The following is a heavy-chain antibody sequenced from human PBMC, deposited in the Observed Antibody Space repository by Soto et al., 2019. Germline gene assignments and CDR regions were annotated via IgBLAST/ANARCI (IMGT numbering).Heavy chain of an antibody. CDR2: INPSGGST. V-gene: IGHV1-46*03. J-gene: IGHJ6*02. CDR3: ARALVPANNYYYYYGMDV. D-gene: IGHD2-2*01. Sequence: QVQLVQSGAEVKKPGALVKVSCKASGYTFTSYYMHWVRQAPGQGLEWMGIINPSGGSTSYAQKFQGRVTMTRDTSTSTVYMELSSLRSEDTAVYYCARALVPANNYYYYYGMDVWGQGTTVTVSS. CDR1: GYTFTSYY.